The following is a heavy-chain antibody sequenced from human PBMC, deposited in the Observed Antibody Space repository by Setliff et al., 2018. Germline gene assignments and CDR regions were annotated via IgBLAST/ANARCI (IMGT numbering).Heavy chain of an antibody. CDR2: INPDSGAT. CDR3: ARVAYGLEYFQY. CDR1: GYTFTAYY. J-gene: IGHJ1*01. Sequence: ASVKVSCKASGYTFTAYYMHWVRQAPGQGPEWMGWINPDSGATNFAQKFQGRVTMTRDRSSNTAYMDLSRLTSDDTAVYYCARVAYGLEYFQYWGQGTLVTVSS. D-gene: IGHD4-17*01. V-gene: IGHV1-2*02.